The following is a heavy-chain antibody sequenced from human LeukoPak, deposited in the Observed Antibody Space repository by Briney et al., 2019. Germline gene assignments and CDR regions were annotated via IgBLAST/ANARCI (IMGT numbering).Heavy chain of an antibody. D-gene: IGHD3-9*01. CDR3: ARHRRYFDWSFDY. J-gene: IGHJ4*02. CDR2: INHSGST. CDR1: GGSVSSYY. Sequence: SETLSLTCTVSGGSVSSYYWSWIRQPPGKGLEWIGEINHSGSTNYNPSLKSRVTISVDTSKNQFSLKLSSVTAADTAVYYCARHRRYFDWSFDYWGQGTLVTVSS. V-gene: IGHV4-34*01.